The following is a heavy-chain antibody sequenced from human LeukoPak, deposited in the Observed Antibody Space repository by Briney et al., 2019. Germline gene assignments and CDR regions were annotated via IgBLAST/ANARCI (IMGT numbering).Heavy chain of an antibody. D-gene: IGHD3-22*01. V-gene: IGHV3-15*01. CDR1: GFTFSNAW. J-gene: IGHJ6*02. CDR2: IKSKTDGGTT. CDR3: TTDYYDSSGYPRSGADYYYYYGMDV. Sequence: PGGSLRLSCAASGFTFSNAWMSWVRQAPGKGLEWVGRIKSKTDGGTTDYAAPVKGRFTISRDDSKNTLYLQMNSLKTEDTAVYYCTTDYYDSSGYPRSGADYYYYYGMDVWGQGTTVTVSS.